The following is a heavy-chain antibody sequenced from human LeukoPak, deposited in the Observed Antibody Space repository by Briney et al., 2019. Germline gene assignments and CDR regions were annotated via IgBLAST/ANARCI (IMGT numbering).Heavy chain of an antibody. CDR3: ARVLGSHSRERYCSSTSCSLYYYYYMDV. Sequence: SETLSLTCTVSGGSISSYYWSWIRQPPGKGLEWIGYIYYSGSTNYNPPLKSRVTISVDTSKNQFSLKLSSVTAADTAVYYCARVLGSHSRERYCSSTSCSLYYYYYMDVWGKGTTVTVSS. CDR1: GGSISSYY. V-gene: IGHV4-59*01. J-gene: IGHJ6*03. D-gene: IGHD2-2*01. CDR2: IYYSGST.